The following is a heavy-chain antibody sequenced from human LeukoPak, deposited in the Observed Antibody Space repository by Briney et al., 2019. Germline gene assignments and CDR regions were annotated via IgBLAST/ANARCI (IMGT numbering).Heavy chain of an antibody. CDR3: ARLQYSGYDYYMDV. CDR1: GYTFIGYY. V-gene: IGHV1-2*02. CDR2: INPNSGGT. D-gene: IGHD5-12*01. J-gene: IGHJ6*03. Sequence: ASVKVSCTTSGYTFIGYYMSWVRQAPGQGLEWMGWINPNSGGTNYAQKFRGRVTMTRDTSISTAYMELSRLRSDDTAVYYCARLQYSGYDYYMDVWGKGTTVTVSS.